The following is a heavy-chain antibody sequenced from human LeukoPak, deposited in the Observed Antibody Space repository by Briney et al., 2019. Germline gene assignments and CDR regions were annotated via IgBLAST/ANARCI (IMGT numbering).Heavy chain of an antibody. Sequence: APGXXLXXXSTMSGSTGNTFYSDSVKGRFTISRDNSKNTLYLQMSSLRAEDTAVYYCAKKLGLVQFYYYGMDVWGPGTTVTVTS. CDR3: AKKLGLVQFYYYGMDV. D-gene: IGHD3/OR15-3a*01. CDR2: MSGSTGNT. V-gene: IGHV3-23*01. J-gene: IGHJ6*02.